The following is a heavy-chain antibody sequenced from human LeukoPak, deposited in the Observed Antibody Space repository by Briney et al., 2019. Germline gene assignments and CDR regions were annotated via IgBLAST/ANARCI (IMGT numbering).Heavy chain of an antibody. CDR3: ATAPLSAPTDY. J-gene: IGHJ4*02. CDR2: ISGSGGST. V-gene: IGHV3-23*01. CDR1: GFTFSSYA. Sequence: GGSLRLSCAASGFTFSSYAMSWVRQPPGKGLEWVSAISGSGGSTYYADSVKGRFTISRDNSKNTLYLQMNSLRAEDTAVYYCATAPLSAPTDYWGQGALVTVSS. D-gene: IGHD6-25*01.